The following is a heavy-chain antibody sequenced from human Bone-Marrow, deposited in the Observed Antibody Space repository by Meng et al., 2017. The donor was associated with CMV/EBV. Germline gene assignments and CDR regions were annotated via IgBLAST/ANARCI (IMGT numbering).Heavy chain of an antibody. D-gene: IGHD3-10*01. CDR1: GGSFSGYY. V-gene: IGHV4-34*01. CDR2: INHSGGT. J-gene: IGHJ5*02. Sequence: SETRSPTGAVQGGSFSGYYWSWNRQPPGKGLEWIGEINHSGGTNYNPSLKSRVTISVDTSKNQFSLKLSSVTAADTAVYYCARSRGLYCYGSGSYPTTKYNWFDPWGQGTLVTVSS. CDR3: ARSRGLYCYGSGSYPTTKYNWFDP.